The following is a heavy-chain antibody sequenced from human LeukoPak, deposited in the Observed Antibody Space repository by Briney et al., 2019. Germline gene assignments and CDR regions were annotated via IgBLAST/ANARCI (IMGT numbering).Heavy chain of an antibody. J-gene: IGHJ4*02. D-gene: IGHD2-2*01. V-gene: IGHV3-23*01. Sequence: GWSLRLSCAASRFTFSSYAMSWVRQAPGKGLEWVSAISGSGGSTYYADSVKGRFTISRDNSKNTLYLQMNSLRAEDTAVYYCAKSAPGYQLTGGFDYWGQGTLVTVSS. CDR3: AKSAPGYQLTGGFDY. CDR2: ISGSGGST. CDR1: RFTFSSYA.